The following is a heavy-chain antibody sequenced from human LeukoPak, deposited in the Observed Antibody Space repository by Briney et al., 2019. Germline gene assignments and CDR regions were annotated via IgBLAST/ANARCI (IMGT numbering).Heavy chain of an antibody. V-gene: IGHV4-34*01. D-gene: IGHD2-15*01. CDR2: INHRGGT. CDR1: GGSFSEYA. Sequence: PSETLSLTCAVYGGSFSEYAWTWSRQPPRKGLEWIGEINHRGGTNHNPSLMSRVIMSVDTSKNQISLKVSSVTAADTAVYFCARGLGSGGSRWFDPWGQGTLVTVSP. CDR3: ARGLGSGGSRWFDP. J-gene: IGHJ5*02.